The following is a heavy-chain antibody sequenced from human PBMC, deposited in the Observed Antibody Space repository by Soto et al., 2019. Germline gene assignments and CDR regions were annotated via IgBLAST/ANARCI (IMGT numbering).Heavy chain of an antibody. J-gene: IGHJ3*01. CDR1: GGSISNSY. CDR2: IYSSGST. Sequence: SETLSLTCTVSGGSISNSYWSWIRLSPGKGLEWIGYIYSSGSTNYNPSLESRVTISVDTSKNQFSLKLSSVTAADTAVYYCARVWGGAFDFWGQGTMVTVSS. D-gene: IGHD3-10*01. CDR3: ARVWGGAFDF. V-gene: IGHV4-59*01.